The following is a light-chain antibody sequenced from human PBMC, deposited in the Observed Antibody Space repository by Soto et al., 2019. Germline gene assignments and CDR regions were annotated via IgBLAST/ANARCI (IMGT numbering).Light chain of an antibody. Sequence: QSALTQPASVSGSPGQSITISCTGTSSDVGGYNYVSWYQQHPGKAPKVIIYEVSNRPSGVSSRVSGSKSGNTASLTISGLPAEDEADYFCSSYTSSSALVFGGGTKLTVL. V-gene: IGLV2-14*01. CDR3: SSYTSSSALV. CDR2: EVS. J-gene: IGLJ3*02. CDR1: SSDVGGYNY.